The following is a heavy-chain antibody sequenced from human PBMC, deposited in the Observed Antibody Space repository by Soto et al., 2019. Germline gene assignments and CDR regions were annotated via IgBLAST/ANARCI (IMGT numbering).Heavy chain of an antibody. D-gene: IGHD2-21*02. CDR3: ARGGDVVLVTAPLGH. CDR2: IKCSGGET. V-gene: IGHV1-46*03. Sequence: QVQLVQSGAEVKKPGASVKVSCRTSGYTFTNYYMHWVRQAPGQGLEWMGIIKCSGGETTYAQKFLASVTMTRDTSTSPVYMEVSRLRSEDTAVYYCARGGDVVLVTAPLGHGGQGTLFTVSS. J-gene: IGHJ4*02. CDR1: GYTFTNYY.